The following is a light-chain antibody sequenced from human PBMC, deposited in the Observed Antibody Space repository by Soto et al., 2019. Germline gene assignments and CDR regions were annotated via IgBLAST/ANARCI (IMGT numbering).Light chain of an antibody. CDR2: GAS. J-gene: IGKJ4*01. CDR1: QSLSSRY. CDR3: QQYSSSPPT. V-gene: IGKV3-20*01. Sequence: EILVTQSPGTLSLSPGDRATLSCRASQSLSSRYLAWYRQKPGQAPRLLIYGASNRATGIPDRFSGSGSGTDFTLTISRLEPDDFAVYYCQQYSSSPPTFGGGTNVEIK.